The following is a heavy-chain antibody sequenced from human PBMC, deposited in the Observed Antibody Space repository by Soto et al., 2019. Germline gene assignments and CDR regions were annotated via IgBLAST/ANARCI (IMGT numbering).Heavy chain of an antibody. CDR1: EGTFNSYA. D-gene: IGHD6-13*01. CDR2: IIPYYNTL. Sequence: QAQVVQSGAEVRKPGSSVKLSCKASEGTFNSYAIAWVRQAPGQGLEWMGGIIPYYNTLNYAQKFQDRVTIPADDSTNTVYMELSSLRSDDTAVYFCASGASRGYPYFFDSLAQGTLVTVSS. J-gene: IGHJ4*02. CDR3: ASGASRGYPYFFDS. V-gene: IGHV1-69*01.